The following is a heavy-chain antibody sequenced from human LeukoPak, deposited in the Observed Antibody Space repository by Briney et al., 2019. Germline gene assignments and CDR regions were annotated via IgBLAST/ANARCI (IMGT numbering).Heavy chain of an antibody. V-gene: IGHV4-59*08. CDR1: GGSISSYY. Sequence: PSETLSLTCTVSGGSISSYYWSLIRQPPGKGLEWIGYIYYSGSTNYNPSLKSRVTISVDTSKNQFSLKLSSVTAADTAVYYCARGYYYGSGSYPWFDPWGQGTLVTVSS. J-gene: IGHJ5*02. CDR3: ARGYYYGSGSYPWFDP. CDR2: IYYSGST. D-gene: IGHD3-10*01.